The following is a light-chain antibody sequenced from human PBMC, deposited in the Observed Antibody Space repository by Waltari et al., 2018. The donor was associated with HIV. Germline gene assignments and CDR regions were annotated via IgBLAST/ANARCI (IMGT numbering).Light chain of an antibody. CDR1: QTLFYSPDNKNQ. J-gene: IGKJ3*01. V-gene: IGKV4-1*01. CDR3: QQSYATPLT. Sequence: DIVLTQSPDSLTVSLGEVAYISCMSSQTLFYSPDNKNQLTWYQHKARQSPKVLLSRASVRQPGVADRFSGSGSGTNFTLTINNVQAEDVAIYFCQQSYATPLTFGPGTRVDI. CDR2: RAS.